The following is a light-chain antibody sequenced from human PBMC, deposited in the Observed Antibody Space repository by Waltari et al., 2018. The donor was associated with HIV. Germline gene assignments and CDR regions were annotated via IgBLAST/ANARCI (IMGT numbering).Light chain of an antibody. CDR1: SSNIGSTYT. J-gene: IGLJ2*01. CDR2: DND. V-gene: IGLV1-40*01. Sequence: QSVLTQSASVSGAPGQRVTISCTGSSSNIGSTYTVSWYRQLPGTAPRLLIYDNDLRPSGVPGRFSGSKSGSSASLAITGLQADDEAFYYCQSYDTSLSGSMVFGAGTKLTVL. CDR3: QSYDTSLSGSMV.